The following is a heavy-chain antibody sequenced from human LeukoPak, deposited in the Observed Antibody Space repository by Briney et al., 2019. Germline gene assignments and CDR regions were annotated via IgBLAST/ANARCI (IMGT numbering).Heavy chain of an antibody. V-gene: IGHV3-30*04. CDR2: ISYDGSDK. J-gene: IGHJ5*02. CDR3: ARARRYFDWSSEFDP. Sequence: GGSLRLSCAASGFTFSSYAMNWVRQAPGKGLEWVAVISYDGSDKYYADSVKGRFTISRDNSKNTLYLQMNSLRAEDTAVYYCARARRYFDWSSEFDPWGQGTLVTVSS. CDR1: GFTFSSYA. D-gene: IGHD3-9*01.